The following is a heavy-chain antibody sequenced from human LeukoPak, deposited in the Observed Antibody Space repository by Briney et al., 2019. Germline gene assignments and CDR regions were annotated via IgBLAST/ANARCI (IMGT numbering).Heavy chain of an antibody. J-gene: IGHJ5*02. D-gene: IGHD2-2*01. Sequence: ASVKVSCKASGGTFSSYAISWVRQAPGQGLEWMRGIIPIFGTANYAQKFQGRVTITADESTSTAYMELSSLRSEDTAVYYCARDREEKYQLPKAVAVFLGFDPWGQGTLVTVSS. CDR2: IIPIFGTA. CDR3: ARDREEKYQLPKAVAVFLGFDP. CDR1: GGTFSSYA. V-gene: IGHV1-69*13.